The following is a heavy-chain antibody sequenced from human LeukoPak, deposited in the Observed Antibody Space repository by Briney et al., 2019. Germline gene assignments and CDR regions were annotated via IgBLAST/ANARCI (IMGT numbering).Heavy chain of an antibody. J-gene: IGHJ4*02. CDR2: IYTSGST. CDR3: ASTPSYSSSRAFDY. CDR1: GGSISSGSYY. D-gene: IGHD6-6*01. Sequence: SETLSLTCTVSGGSISSGSYYWSWIRQPAGKGLEWIGRIYTSGSTNYNPSLKSRVTISVDTSKNQFSLKLSSVTAADTAVYYCASTPSYSSSRAFDYWGQGTLVTVSS. V-gene: IGHV4-61*02.